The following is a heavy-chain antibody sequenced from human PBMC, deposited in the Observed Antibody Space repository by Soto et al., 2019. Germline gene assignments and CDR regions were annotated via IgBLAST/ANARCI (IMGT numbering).Heavy chain of an antibody. V-gene: IGHV1-69*13. CDR2: IVPIYRTA. Sequence: SVKVSCKASGGTFSSYRINWVRQAPGQGLEWVGGIVPIYRTADYAQKFQGRVTITADESARTSYMELRNLKSQDTAVYYCVRDSGAKLSSSWGQGTLVTVSS. CDR3: VRDSGAKLSSS. D-gene: IGHD6-13*01. CDR1: GGTFSSYR. J-gene: IGHJ4*02.